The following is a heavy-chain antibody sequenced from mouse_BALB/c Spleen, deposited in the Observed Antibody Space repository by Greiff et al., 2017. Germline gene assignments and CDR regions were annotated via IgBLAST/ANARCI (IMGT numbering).Heavy chain of an antibody. V-gene: IGHV14-3*02. Sequence: EVQLVESGAELVKPGASVKLSCTASGFNIKDTYMHWVKQRPEQGLEWIGRIDPANGNTKYDPKFQGKATITADTSSNTAYLQLSSLTSEDTAVYYCAGARNDGAWFAYWGQGTLVTVSA. J-gene: IGHJ3*01. CDR1: GFNIKDTY. CDR3: AGARNDGAWFAY. D-gene: IGHD2-14*01. CDR2: IDPANGNT.